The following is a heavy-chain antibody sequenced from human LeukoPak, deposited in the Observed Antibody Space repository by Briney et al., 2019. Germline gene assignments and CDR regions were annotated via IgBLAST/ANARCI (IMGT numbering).Heavy chain of an antibody. CDR3: ARDRGGRYGSGSYYNVIDY. Sequence: PSETLSLTCTVSGGSISSNSYYWGWIRQPPGKGLEWIGSIYYSGSTYYNPSLKSRVTISVDTSKNQFSLKLSSVTAADTAVYYCARDRGGRYGSGSYYNVIDYWGQGTLVTVSS. CDR2: IYYSGST. D-gene: IGHD3-10*01. V-gene: IGHV4-39*07. CDR1: GGSISSNSYY. J-gene: IGHJ4*02.